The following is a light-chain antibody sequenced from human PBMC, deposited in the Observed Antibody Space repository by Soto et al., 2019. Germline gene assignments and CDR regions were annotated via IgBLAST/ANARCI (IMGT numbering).Light chain of an antibody. Sequence: QSALTQPAFVSGSPGQSITISCTGTSSDVGGYNYVSWYQHPPGKAPKLMISEVSNRPSGVSNRFSGSKSGNTASLTISGLQAEDEADYYCSSYTSTSTRVFGTGTKGHRP. CDR3: SSYTSTSTRV. CDR1: SSDVGGYNY. J-gene: IGLJ1*01. V-gene: IGLV2-14*01. CDR2: EVS.